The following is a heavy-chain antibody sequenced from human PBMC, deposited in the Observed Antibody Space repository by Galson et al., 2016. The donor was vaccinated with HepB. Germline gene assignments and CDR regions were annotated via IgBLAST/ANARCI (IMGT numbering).Heavy chain of an antibody. V-gene: IGHV1-8*01. D-gene: IGHD3/OR15-3a*01. J-gene: IGHJ4*01. CDR1: GYTFTSYD. CDR2: MNPNSGNT. Sequence: SVKVSCKASGYTFTSYDINWVRQATGQGLEWMGWMNPNSGNTGYAQKFQGRVTMTRNTSISTAYMELSSLKSEDTAVYYCAVLWTKVGDFFFDYWGQGALVTVS. CDR3: AVLWTKVGDFFFDY.